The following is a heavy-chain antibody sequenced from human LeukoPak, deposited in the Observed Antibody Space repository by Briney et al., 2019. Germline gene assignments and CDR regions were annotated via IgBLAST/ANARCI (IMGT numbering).Heavy chain of an antibody. CDR1: GGSISTYS. Sequence: PSETLSLTCTVSGGSISTYSWNWIRQSPGQGLEWIGYIKNNGGNYNNPSLMGRVTISLDTPKNQFSLKLTSVTAADTAVYYCARDAGGTWFDPWGQGTLVTVSS. CDR2: IKNNGGN. J-gene: IGHJ5*02. V-gene: IGHV4-59*01. CDR3: ARDAGGTWFDP.